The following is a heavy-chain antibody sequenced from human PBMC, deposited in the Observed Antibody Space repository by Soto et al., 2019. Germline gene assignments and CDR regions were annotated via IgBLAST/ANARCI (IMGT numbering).Heavy chain of an antibody. J-gene: IGHJ3*02. V-gene: IGHV3-23*01. CDR2: ISASGGST. CDR3: AKSTFTGRTRDALDI. Sequence: EVQLLESGGGLVQPGGSLRLSCAASGFTFSSYAVTWVRQAPGKWPEWVSSISASGGSTYYADSVKGRFTLSRDNSKNTLHLQMNSLRGEDSAVYYCAKSTFTGRTRDALDIWGQGTMVTVSS. D-gene: IGHD3-10*01. CDR1: GFTFSSYA.